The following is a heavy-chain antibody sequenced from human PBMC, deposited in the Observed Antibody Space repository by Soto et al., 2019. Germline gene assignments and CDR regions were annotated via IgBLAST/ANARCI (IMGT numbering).Heavy chain of an antibody. CDR2: ITSGGST. CDR3: AKKYFGESFYGMDV. V-gene: IGHV3-23*01. CDR1: GFTFSNYE. Sequence: GGSLRLSCAASGFTFSNYEMHWVRQAPGKGLEWVSAITSGGSTYYADSVKGRFTISRDNSKNTLYLHMNSLRAEDTAVYYCAKKYFGESFYGMDVWGQGTTVTVSS. J-gene: IGHJ6*02. D-gene: IGHD3-10*01.